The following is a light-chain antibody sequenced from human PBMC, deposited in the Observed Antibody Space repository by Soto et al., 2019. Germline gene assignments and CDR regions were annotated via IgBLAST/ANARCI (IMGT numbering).Light chain of an antibody. CDR3: ATWDDSVSGQV. J-gene: IGLJ2*01. CDR1: ESNIGNNA. CDR2: NYS. Sequence: QSVLIQRPSTSATPGQRVTFSCSGSESNIGNNAVNWYQHLPGAAPKLVIYNYSQRPSGVPDRFSGSRSGTSASLAISGLQSEDEGVYYCATWDDSVSGQVFGVGTKVTVL. V-gene: IGLV1-44*01.